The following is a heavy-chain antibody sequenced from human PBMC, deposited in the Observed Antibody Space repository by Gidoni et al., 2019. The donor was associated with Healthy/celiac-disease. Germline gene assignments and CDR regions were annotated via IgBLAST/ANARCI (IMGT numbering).Heavy chain of an antibody. D-gene: IGHD2-2*01. Sequence: QVQLQESGPGLVKPSETLSLTCTVSGGSISRYYWSWIRQPPGKGLEWIGYSYDSGSTNYNPSLKSRVTISVDTSKNQFSLKLSSVTAADTAVYYCARDRSRGYCSSTSCYVWDYYYYGMDVWGQGTTVTVSS. J-gene: IGHJ6*02. CDR3: ARDRSRGYCSSTSCYVWDYYYYGMDV. V-gene: IGHV4-59*01. CDR2: SYDSGST. CDR1: GGSISRYY.